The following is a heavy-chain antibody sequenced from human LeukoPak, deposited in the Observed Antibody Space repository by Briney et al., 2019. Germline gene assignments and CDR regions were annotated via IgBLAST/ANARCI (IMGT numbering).Heavy chain of an antibody. D-gene: IGHD2-21*01. J-gene: IGHJ3*02. CDR2: IYYSGST. Sequence: SETLSLTCTVSGVSISSYYWSWIRQPPGKGLEWIGYIYYSGSTNYNPSLKSRVTISVDTSKNQFSLKLSSVTAADTAVYYCARQSIYDAFDIWGQGTMVTVSS. CDR1: GVSISSYY. CDR3: ARQSIYDAFDI. V-gene: IGHV4-59*08.